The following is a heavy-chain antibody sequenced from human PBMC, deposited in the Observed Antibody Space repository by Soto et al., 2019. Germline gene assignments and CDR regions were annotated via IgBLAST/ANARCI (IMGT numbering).Heavy chain of an antibody. J-gene: IGHJ4*02. V-gene: IGHV4-59*08. CDR3: ARRFPYSSGWSFDY. D-gene: IGHD6-19*01. Sequence: PSETLSLTCTVSGGSISSYYWSWIRQPPGKGLEWIGYIYYSGSTNYNPSLKSRVTISVDTSKNQFSLKLSSVTAADTAVYYCARRFPYSSGWSFDYWGQGTLVTVSS. CDR2: IYYSGST. CDR1: GGSISSYY.